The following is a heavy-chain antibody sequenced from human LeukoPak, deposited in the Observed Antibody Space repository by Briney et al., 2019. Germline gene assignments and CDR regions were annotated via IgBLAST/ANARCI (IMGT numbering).Heavy chain of an antibody. Sequence: ASVKVSCKASGYTFTCYYMHWVRQAPGQGREWMGWINPNSGGTNYAQKFQGWVTMTRDTSISTAYMELSRLRSDDTAVYYCARSLSLILTGARENWFDPWGQGTLVTVSS. CDR1: GYTFTCYY. V-gene: IGHV1-2*04. J-gene: IGHJ5*02. CDR3: ARSLSLILTGARENWFDP. D-gene: IGHD3-9*01. CDR2: INPNSGGT.